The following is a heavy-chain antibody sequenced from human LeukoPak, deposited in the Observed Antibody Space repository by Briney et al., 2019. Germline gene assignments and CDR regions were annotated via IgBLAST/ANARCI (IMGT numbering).Heavy chain of an antibody. CDR2: ISYDGSNK. CDR1: GFTFSSYA. V-gene: IGHV3-30-3*01. Sequence: GGSLRLPCAASGFTFSSYAMHWVRQAPGKGLEWVAVISYDGSNKYYADSVKGRFTISRDNSKNTLYLQMNSLRAEDTAVYYCARAPYYYDSSGYYGLDYWGQGTLVTVSS. CDR3: ARAPYYYDSSGYYGLDY. D-gene: IGHD3-22*01. J-gene: IGHJ4*02.